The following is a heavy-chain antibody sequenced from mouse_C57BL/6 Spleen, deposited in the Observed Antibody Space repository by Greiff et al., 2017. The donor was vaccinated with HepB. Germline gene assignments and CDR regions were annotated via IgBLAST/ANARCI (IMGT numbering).Heavy chain of an antibody. Sequence: EVQLQQSGPELVKPGASVKISCKASGYSFTGYYMNWVKQSPEKSLEWIGEINPSTGGTTYNQKFKAKATLTVDKSSSTAYMQLKRLTSEDSAVYYCASLLGYYDAWFAYWGQGTLVTVSA. CDR1: GYSFTGYY. J-gene: IGHJ3*01. CDR3: ASLLGYYDAWFAY. V-gene: IGHV1-42*01. D-gene: IGHD2-3*01. CDR2: INPSTGGT.